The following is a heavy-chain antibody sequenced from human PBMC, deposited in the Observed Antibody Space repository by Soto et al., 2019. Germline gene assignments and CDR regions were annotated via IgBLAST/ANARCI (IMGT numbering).Heavy chain of an antibody. V-gene: IGHV3-21*01. D-gene: IGHD6-19*01. Sequence: PGGSLRLSCAASGFTFSTYSMNWVRQAPGKGLEWVSYISSSSTYIYYADSVKGRFTVSRDNAKNSLYLQMNSLRAEDTAVYYCFLALAGAGALDYWGQGTLVTVSS. CDR2: ISSSSTYI. CDR3: FLALAGAGALDY. CDR1: GFTFSTYS. J-gene: IGHJ4*02.